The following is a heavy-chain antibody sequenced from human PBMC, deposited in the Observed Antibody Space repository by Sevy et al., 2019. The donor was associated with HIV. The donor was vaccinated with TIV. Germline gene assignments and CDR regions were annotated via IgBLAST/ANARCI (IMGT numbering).Heavy chain of an antibody. CDR2: IYYTGDT. Sequence: SETLSLTCTVSYGSLSGYHWSWIRQPPGKRLEYIGYIYYTGDTNYNPSLRSRVTMSVDTSKNQFYLKGTSVTAADTAIYYCARAPPVRSGDDSLNWFDPWGQGTLVTVSS. V-gene: IGHV4-59*01. D-gene: IGHD5-12*01. CDR1: YGSLSGYH. J-gene: IGHJ5*02. CDR3: ARAPPVRSGDDSLNWFDP.